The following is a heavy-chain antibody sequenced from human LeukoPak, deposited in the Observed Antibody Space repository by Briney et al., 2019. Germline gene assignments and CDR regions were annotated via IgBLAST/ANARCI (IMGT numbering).Heavy chain of an antibody. CDR1: GSTFSDYY. D-gene: IGHD3-22*01. J-gene: IGHJ3*02. CDR2: ISSSGSTI. V-gene: IGHV3-11*01. Sequence: KPGGSLRLSCAASGSTFSDYYMSWIRQAPGKGLEWVSYISSSGSTIYYADSVKGRFTISRDNAKNSLYLQMNSLRAENTAVYYCASPITMIVVVTANPYDAFDIWGQGTMVTVSS. CDR3: ASPITMIVVVTANPYDAFDI.